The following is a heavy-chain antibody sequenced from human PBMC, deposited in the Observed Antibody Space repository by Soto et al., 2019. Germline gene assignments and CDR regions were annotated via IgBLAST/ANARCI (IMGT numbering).Heavy chain of an antibody. CDR3: TTGSVEGV. V-gene: IGHV3-15*07. D-gene: IGHD2-15*01. J-gene: IGHJ6*02. CDR2: IKTNTEGGTT. Sequence: EVQLVESGGGFIYPGGSLRLSCAASGLTISNAWMNWVRQAPGKGLEWVGRIKTNTEGGTTDYAAAVKGRFTVSRDDSKNTLCLQMNSLKTEDTAVYYCTTGSVEGVWGQGTTVSVSS. CDR1: GLTISNAW.